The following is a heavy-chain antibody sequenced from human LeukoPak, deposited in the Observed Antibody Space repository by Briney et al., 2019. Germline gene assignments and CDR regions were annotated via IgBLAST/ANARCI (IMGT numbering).Heavy chain of an antibody. CDR2: IKRDGSQK. D-gene: IGHD1-1*01. CDR1: GFSFSSNW. V-gene: IGHV3-7*01. J-gene: IGHJ5*02. Sequence: PGGSLRLSCAAPGFSFSSNWMGWVRQAPGKGLDWVAHIKRDGSQKYYLDSVKGRFTISRDNAKNSLYLQMNSLRVEDTAVYYCARLGLEVGGPNWFDPWGQGTLVTVSS. CDR3: ARLGLEVGGPNWFDP.